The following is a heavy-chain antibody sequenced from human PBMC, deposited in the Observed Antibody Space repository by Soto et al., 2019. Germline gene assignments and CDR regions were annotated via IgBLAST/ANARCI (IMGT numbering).Heavy chain of an antibody. V-gene: IGHV3-48*02. CDR1: GFSFSSYS. Sequence: GSLGLSCAASGFSFSSYSMNWVRQAPGKGLEWVSYISSSSSTIYYADSVKGRFTISRDNAKNSLYLQTNSLRDEDTAVHYCARDKGRSPEFGPIAAANWFDPWGQGTLVTVSS. J-gene: IGHJ5*02. CDR3: ARDKGRSPEFGPIAAANWFDP. CDR2: ISSSSSTI. D-gene: IGHD6-13*01.